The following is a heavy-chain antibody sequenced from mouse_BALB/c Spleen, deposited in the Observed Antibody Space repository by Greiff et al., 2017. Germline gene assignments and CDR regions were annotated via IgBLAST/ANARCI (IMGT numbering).Heavy chain of an antibody. J-gene: IGHJ4*01. Sequence: EVKLMESGGDLVKPGGSLKLSCAASGFTFSSYGMSWVRQTPDKRLEWVATISSGGSYTYYPDSVKGRFTISRDNAKNTLYLQMSSLKSEDTAMYYCARHSTTSAMDYWGQGTSVTVSS. CDR1: GFTFSSYG. CDR2: ISSGGSYT. V-gene: IGHV5-6*01. D-gene: IGHD1-1*01. CDR3: ARHSTTSAMDY.